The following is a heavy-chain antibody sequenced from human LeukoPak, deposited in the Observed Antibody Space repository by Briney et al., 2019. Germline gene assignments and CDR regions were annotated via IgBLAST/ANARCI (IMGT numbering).Heavy chain of an antibody. CDR2: INHNGNVN. J-gene: IGHJ2*01. CDR1: GFTFSSYW. CDR3: ATRDWYFDL. V-gene: IGHV3-7*03. Sequence: GGSLRLSCAASGFTFSSYWMNWARQAPGKGLEWVASINHNGNVNYYVDSVKGRFTISRDNAKNTLYLQMNSLRAEDTAVYYCATRDWYFDLWGRGTLVTVSS.